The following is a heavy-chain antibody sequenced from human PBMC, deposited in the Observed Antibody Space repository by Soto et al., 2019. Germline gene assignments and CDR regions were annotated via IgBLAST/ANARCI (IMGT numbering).Heavy chain of an antibody. J-gene: IGHJ5*02. D-gene: IGHD5-12*01. CDR1: GYTFTNYD. Sequence: QVQLVQSGAEVRRPGASVKVSCKASGYTFTNYDIIWVRQTTGQGLEWVGRISPQSGDTGYGEKFRGRVTVTRDTSISTVYMELRSLTSEDTGVYFCARGPNVAIVSTGVDWFDPWGQGTLVTVSS. CDR2: ISPQSGDT. CDR3: ARGPNVAIVSTGVDWFDP. V-gene: IGHV1-8*01.